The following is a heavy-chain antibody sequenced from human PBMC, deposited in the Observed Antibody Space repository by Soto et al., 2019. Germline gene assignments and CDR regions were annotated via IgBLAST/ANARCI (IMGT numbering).Heavy chain of an antibody. CDR3: ARDRGEYTSSWFWYFSH. CDR2: LNIAGTI. CDR1: GASISSFN. J-gene: IGHJ2*01. Sequence: SETLSLTCSVSGASISSFNWNWVRQPAGKGPEWVGRLNIAGTINYNPSLKSRITMSMDTSKNQISLHLRSVTAADTAIYYCARDRGEYTSSWFWYFSHWGHGTLVTV. V-gene: IGHV4-4*07. D-gene: IGHD6-13*01.